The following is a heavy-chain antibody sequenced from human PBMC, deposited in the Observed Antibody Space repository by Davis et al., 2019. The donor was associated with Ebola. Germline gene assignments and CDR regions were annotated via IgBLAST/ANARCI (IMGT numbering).Heavy chain of an antibody. J-gene: IGHJ4*02. D-gene: IGHD2-2*01. Sequence: PGGSLRLSCEVYGFNFSSYWMHWVRQAPGKGLVWVSRINPDGSFTDYADSVKGRFSISRDSTSNTLYLQMNGLRAEDTAVYYCARSSYQPDYWGQGTLVTVSS. CDR3: ARSSYQPDY. V-gene: IGHV3-74*01. CDR2: INPDGSFT. CDR1: GFNFSSYW.